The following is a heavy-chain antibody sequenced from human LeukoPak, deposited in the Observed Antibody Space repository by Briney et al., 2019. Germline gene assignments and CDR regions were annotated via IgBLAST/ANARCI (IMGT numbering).Heavy chain of an antibody. CDR2: ISSSSSYI. J-gene: IGHJ4*02. Sequence: PGGSLRLSCAASGFTFSSYSMNWVRQAPGKGLEWVSSISSSSSYIYYADSVKGRFTISRDNAKNSLYLQMDSLRAEDTAVYYCARERYSKLYFDYWGQGTLVIVAS. V-gene: IGHV3-21*01. D-gene: IGHD3-9*01. CDR3: ARERYSKLYFDY. CDR1: GFTFSSYS.